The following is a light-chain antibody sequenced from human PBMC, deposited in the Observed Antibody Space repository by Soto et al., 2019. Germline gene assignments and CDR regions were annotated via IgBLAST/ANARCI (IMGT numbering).Light chain of an antibody. CDR1: QSVSSNY. Sequence: EIVLTQSPGTLSLSPGERATLSCRASQSVSSNYLAWYQQKPGQAPRPLIYGASSRATGIPDRFSGSGAGTDFTLTISRLESEDLAVYYCQQYGSSPWTFGQGT. CDR3: QQYGSSPWT. V-gene: IGKV3-20*01. J-gene: IGKJ1*01. CDR2: GAS.